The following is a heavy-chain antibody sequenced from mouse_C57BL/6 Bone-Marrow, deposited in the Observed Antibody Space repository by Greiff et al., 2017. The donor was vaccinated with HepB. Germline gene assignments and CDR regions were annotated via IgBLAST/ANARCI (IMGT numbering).Heavy chain of an antibody. D-gene: IGHD1-2*01. CDR3: ARQGLLLLYLYFDV. CDR2: ISNGGGST. CDR1: GFTFSDYY. Sequence: DVMLVESGGGLVQPGGSLKLSCAASGFTFSDYYMYWVRQTPEKRLEWVAYISNGGGSTYYPDTVKGRFTISRDNAKNTLYLQMSRLKSEDTAMYYCARQGLLLLYLYFDVWGTGTTVTVSS. V-gene: IGHV5-12*01. J-gene: IGHJ1*03.